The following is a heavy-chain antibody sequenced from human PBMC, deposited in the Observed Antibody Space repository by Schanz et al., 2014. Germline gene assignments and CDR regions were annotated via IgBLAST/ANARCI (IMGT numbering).Heavy chain of an antibody. CDR3: ARAPVTVGPYHYYMDV. V-gene: IGHV1-69*08. Sequence: QVQLVQSGAEVKKPGSSVKVSCKASGGTFSSSTLTWVRQAPGQGLEWMGRIIPILDKTNYAQKFQGRVTMTADKSTSTVYMEVNGLRSEGTAVYHCARAPVTVGPYHYYMDVWGKGTTVTVSS. CDR2: IIPILDKT. CDR1: GGTFSSST. J-gene: IGHJ6*03. D-gene: IGHD4-17*01.